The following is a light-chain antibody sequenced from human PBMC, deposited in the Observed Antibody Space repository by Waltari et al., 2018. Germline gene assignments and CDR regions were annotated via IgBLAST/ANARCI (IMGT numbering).Light chain of an antibody. V-gene: IGLV4-69*01. CDR3: QTWGAGIRV. Sequence: QSPSASASLGASVKLTCTLSSGHSNYAIAWHQQQAEKGPRYLMKINRDGSHNKGDGIPDRFSGSTSGAERYLTISSLQSEDEADYYCQTWGAGIRVFGTGTKVTVL. CDR1: SGHSNYA. J-gene: IGLJ1*01. CDR2: INRDGSH.